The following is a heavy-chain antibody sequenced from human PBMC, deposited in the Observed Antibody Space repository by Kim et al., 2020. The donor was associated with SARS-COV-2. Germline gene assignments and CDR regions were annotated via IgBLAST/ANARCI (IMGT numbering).Heavy chain of an antibody. CDR2: IYYSGGT. CDR1: GGSISSGGYY. V-gene: IGHV4-31*03. Sequence: SETLSLTCTVSGGSISSGGYYWSWIRQHPGKGLEWIGYIYYSGGTYYNPSLKSRVTISVDTSKNQFSLKLSSVTAADTAVYYCASHRVGNFDYWGQGTLVTVSS. J-gene: IGHJ4*02. CDR3: ASHRVGNFDY. D-gene: IGHD2-2*01.